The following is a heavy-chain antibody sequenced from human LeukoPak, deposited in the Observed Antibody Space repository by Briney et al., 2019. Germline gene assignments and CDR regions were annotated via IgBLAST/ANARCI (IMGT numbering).Heavy chain of an antibody. D-gene: IGHD1-26*01. Sequence: PSGTLSLTCAVSGGSISSSNWWSWVRQPPGKGLEWIGEIYHSGSTNYNPSLKSQVTISVDKSKNQFSLKLSSVTAADTAVYYCARGGVGATPGAFDIWGQGTMVTVSS. V-gene: IGHV4-4*02. CDR1: GGSISSSNW. CDR3: ARGGVGATPGAFDI. J-gene: IGHJ3*02. CDR2: IYHSGST.